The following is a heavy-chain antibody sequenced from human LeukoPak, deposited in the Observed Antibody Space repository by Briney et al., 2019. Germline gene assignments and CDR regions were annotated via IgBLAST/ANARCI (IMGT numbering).Heavy chain of an antibody. J-gene: IGHJ3*02. CDR3: ARIPTGYSSSWYVGKRDAFDI. Sequence: SETLSLTCTVSGGSISSSSYYWGWIRQPPGKGLEWIGSIYYSGSTYYNPSLKSRVTISVDTSKNQFSLKLSSVTAADTALYYCARIPTGYSSSWYVGKRDAFDIWGQGTMVTVSS. D-gene: IGHD6-13*01. V-gene: IGHV4-39*01. CDR2: IYYSGST. CDR1: GGSISSSSYY.